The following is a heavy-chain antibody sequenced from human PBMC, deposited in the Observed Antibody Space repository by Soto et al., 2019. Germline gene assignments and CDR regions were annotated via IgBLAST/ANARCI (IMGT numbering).Heavy chain of an antibody. D-gene: IGHD6-13*01. V-gene: IGHV4-59*01. Sequence: XETLSLSCSVSGGSISSDDRSWIRQPPGKGVEWIEHIYYSGTTNYNPSLKGRVTISVDTSKNQFSLKLSSVTADDTAVYYCARDPGGAAAGGAPIKWFDSWGQGTLVTVSS. CDR3: ARDPGGAAAGGAPIKWFDS. CDR2: IYYSGTT. CDR1: GGSISSDD. J-gene: IGHJ5*01.